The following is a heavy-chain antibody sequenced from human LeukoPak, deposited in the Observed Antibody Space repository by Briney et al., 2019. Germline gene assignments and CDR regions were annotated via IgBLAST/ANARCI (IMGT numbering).Heavy chain of an antibody. CDR2: IISSSSSM. CDR3: ARDRYTRRYFDY. D-gene: IGHD6-13*01. Sequence: GGSLRLSCAASGFTFSGYSMNWVRQAPGKGLEWVSYIISSSSSMYYADSVKGRFTISRDKAKNSLNLQMNSLRAEDTAVYYCARDRYTRRYFDYWGQGTLVTVSS. CDR1: GFTFSGYS. V-gene: IGHV3-48*01. J-gene: IGHJ4*02.